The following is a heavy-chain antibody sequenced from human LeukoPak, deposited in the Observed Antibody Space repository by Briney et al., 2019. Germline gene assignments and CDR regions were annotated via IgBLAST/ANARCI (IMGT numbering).Heavy chain of an antibody. J-gene: IGHJ4*02. CDR2: INHSGST. V-gene: IGHV4-34*01. CDR1: GGSFSGYY. Sequence: PSETLSLTCAVYGGSFSGYYWSWIRQPPGKGLEWIGEINHSGSTNYNPSLKSRVTISVDTSKNQFSLKLSSVTAADTAVYYSASGHGPPTGITIGSPFDYWGQGTLVTVSS. CDR3: ASGHGPPTGITIGSPFDY. D-gene: IGHD3-9*01.